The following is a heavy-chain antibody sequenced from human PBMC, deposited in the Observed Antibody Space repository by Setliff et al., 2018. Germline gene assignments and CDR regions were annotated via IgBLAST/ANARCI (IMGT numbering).Heavy chain of an antibody. J-gene: IGHJ3*02. D-gene: IGHD6-19*01. CDR3: ARVYLAGSGWDKANALDI. V-gene: IGHV1-46*03. CDR2: INPSGGGT. CDR1: GYTLTNYY. Sequence: EASVKVSCKASGYTLTNYYMHWVRQAPGQGLEWMGLINPSGGGTIYARKFQGRVTMARETSTSTVYMELSGLRSEDTAVYYCARVYLAGSGWDKANALDIWGQGTMVTVSS.